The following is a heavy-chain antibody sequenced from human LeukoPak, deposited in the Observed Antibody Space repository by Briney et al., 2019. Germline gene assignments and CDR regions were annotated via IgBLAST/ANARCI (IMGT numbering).Heavy chain of an antibody. CDR3: ASSGSYHGGFDY. CDR1: GGSISSYY. D-gene: IGHD1-26*01. V-gene: IGHV4-59*08. Sequence: SETLSLTCTVSGGSISSYYWSWIQQPPGKGLEWIGYIYYSGSTNYNPSLKSRVTISVDTSKNQFSLKLSSVTTADTAVYYCASSGSYHGGFDYWGQGTLVTVSS. J-gene: IGHJ4*02. CDR2: IYYSGST.